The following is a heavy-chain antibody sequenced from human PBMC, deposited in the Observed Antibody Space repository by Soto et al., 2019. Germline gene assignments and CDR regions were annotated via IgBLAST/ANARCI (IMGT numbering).Heavy chain of an antibody. J-gene: IGHJ5*02. CDR3: VRDGSTPLRDCFDP. D-gene: IGHD4-17*01. CDR1: GGSMSKFY. CDR2: VYAAGTS. Sequence: SETLSLTCSVSGGSMSKFYWSWIRKTAGKGLEWMGRVYAAGTSDYNPSLRSRIAMSVDISKKTFSLRLRSVTAADTGVYYCVRDGSTPLRDCFDPWGQGILVTVSS. V-gene: IGHV4-4*07.